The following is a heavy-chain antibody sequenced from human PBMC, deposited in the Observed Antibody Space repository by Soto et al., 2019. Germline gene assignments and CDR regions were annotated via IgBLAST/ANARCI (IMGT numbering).Heavy chain of an antibody. J-gene: IGHJ5*02. CDR2: MYFGGSF. CDR3: ARSYYDSTGFAVDP. D-gene: IGHD3-22*01. CDR1: GASVSHGY. V-gene: IGHV4-59*02. Sequence: QMQLQASGPGLVKPSETLSLTCNVSGASVSHGYWSWMRQPPGKGLEWIGFMYFGGSFNYHPSRTSRATISVETSRNQFSMKLTAVTASDTAVYYCARSYYDSTGFAVDPWGQGTLVTVSS.